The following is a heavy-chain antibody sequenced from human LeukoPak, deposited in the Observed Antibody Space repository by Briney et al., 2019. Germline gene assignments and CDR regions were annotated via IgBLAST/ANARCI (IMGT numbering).Heavy chain of an antibody. V-gene: IGHV3-15*07. D-gene: IGHD3-22*01. Sequence: GGSLRLSCVDSGFTFTNAWMNWVRQAPGKGLEWVGRIKSKTDGGTADYAAPVKGRFTISRDDSKNTLYLQMNSLKTEDTAVYYCTTADSSGRFLIDYWGQGTLVTVSS. CDR2: IKSKTDGGTA. J-gene: IGHJ4*02. CDR1: GFTFTNAW. CDR3: TTADSSGRFLIDY.